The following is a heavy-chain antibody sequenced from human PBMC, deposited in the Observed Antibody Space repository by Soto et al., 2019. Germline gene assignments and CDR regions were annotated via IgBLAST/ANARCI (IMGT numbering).Heavy chain of an antibody. J-gene: IGHJ4*02. CDR2: IYYSGST. CDR1: GGSISSYY. D-gene: IGHD3-10*01. V-gene: IGHV4-59*08. CDR3: ARGSKEGVRGVIITSFDY. Sequence: SETLSLTCTVSGGSISSYYWSWIWQPPGKGLEWIGYIYYSGSTNYNPSLKSRVTISVDTSKNQFSLKLSSVTAADTAVYYCARGSKEGVRGVIITSFDYWGQGTLVTVSS.